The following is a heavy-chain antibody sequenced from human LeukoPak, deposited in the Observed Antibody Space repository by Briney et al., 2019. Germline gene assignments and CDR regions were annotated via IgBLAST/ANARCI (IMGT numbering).Heavy chain of an antibody. D-gene: IGHD1-26*01. V-gene: IGHV1-46*01. Sequence: ASVKVSCKASGYTFTSYYMHWVRQAPGQGLEWMGIINPSGGSTSYAQKFQGRVTMTTDTSTSTAYMELRSLRSDDTAVYYCARAYVGAIHAEYFQHWGQGTLVTVSS. CDR2: INPSGGST. J-gene: IGHJ1*01. CDR1: GYTFTSYY. CDR3: ARAYVGAIHAEYFQH.